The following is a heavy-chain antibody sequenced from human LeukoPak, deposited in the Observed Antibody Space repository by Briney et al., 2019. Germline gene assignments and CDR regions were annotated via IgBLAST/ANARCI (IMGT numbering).Heavy chain of an antibody. CDR3: ARYRGEWELLRGYFDY. D-gene: IGHD1-26*01. J-gene: IGHJ4*02. V-gene: IGHV4-39*01. CDR1: GGSISSSYYY. CDR2: IYYSGST. Sequence: PSETLSLTCTVSGGSISSSYYYWGWIRQPPGKGLEWIGSIYYSGSTYYSPSLKSRVSLSVDTSKNQFSLKLSSVTAADTAVYYCARYRGEWELLRGYFDYWGQGTLVTVSS.